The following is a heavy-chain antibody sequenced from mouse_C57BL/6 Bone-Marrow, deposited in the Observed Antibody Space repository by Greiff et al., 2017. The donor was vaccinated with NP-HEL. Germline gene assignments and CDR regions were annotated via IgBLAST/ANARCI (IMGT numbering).Heavy chain of an antibody. Sequence: DVKLQESGPGLVKPSQSLSLTCSVTGYSITSGYYWNWIRQFPGNKLEWMGYISYDGSNNYNPSLKNRISITRDTSKNQFFLKLNSVTTEDTATYYCASFWGYWYFDVWGTGTTVTVSS. CDR1: GYSITSGYY. CDR2: ISYDGSN. D-gene: IGHD4-1*01. J-gene: IGHJ1*03. CDR3: ASFWGYWYFDV. V-gene: IGHV3-6*01.